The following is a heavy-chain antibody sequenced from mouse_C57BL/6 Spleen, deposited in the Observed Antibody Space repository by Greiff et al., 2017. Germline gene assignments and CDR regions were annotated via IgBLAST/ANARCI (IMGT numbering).Heavy chain of an antibody. CDR2: ISSGGDYI. D-gene: IGHD2-3*01. CDR3: TRDGYYSDWYFDV. Sequence: EVKLVESGEGLVKPGGSLKLSCAASGFTFSSYAMSWVRQTPEKRLEWVAYISSGGDYIYYADTVKGRFTLSRDNARNTLYLQMSSLKSEDTAMYYCTRDGYYSDWYFDVWGTGTTVTVSS. CDR1: GFTFSSYA. J-gene: IGHJ1*03. V-gene: IGHV5-9-1*02.